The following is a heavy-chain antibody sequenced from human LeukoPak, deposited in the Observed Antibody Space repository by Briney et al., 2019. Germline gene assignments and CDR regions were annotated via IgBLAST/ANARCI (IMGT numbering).Heavy chain of an antibody. CDR3: AREKNSGSYYDAFDI. J-gene: IGHJ3*02. D-gene: IGHD1-26*01. V-gene: IGHV3-69-1*01. CDR1: GFTFSNYN. Sequence: GGSLRLSCVASGFTFSNYNMHWVRQAPGKGLEWVSSILSSTTMYYADSVKGRFTISRDNAKNPLFLQMNSLRAEDTAVYYCAREKNSGSYYDAFDIWGQGTMVTVSS. CDR2: ILSSTTM.